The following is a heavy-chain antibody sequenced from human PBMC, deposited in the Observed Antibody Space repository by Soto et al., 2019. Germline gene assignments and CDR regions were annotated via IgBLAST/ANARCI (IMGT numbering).Heavy chain of an antibody. V-gene: IGHV3-23*01. CDR3: AKKTSGIAVAGPFDY. CDR1: GFTFSSYA. D-gene: IGHD6-19*01. CDR2: ISGSGGST. Sequence: SGGSLRLSCAASGFTFSSYAMSWVRQAPGKGLEWVSAISGSGGSTYYADSVKGRFTISRDNSKNTLYLQMNSLRAEDTAVYYCAKKTSGIAVAGPFDYWGQGTLVTVSS. J-gene: IGHJ4*02.